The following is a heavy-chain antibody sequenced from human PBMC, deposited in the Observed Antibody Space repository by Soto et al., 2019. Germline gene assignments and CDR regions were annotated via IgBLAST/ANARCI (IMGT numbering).Heavy chain of an antibody. J-gene: IGHJ4*02. CDR2: IYHSGTT. CDR3: ARHYYDSSGYWRVLDY. D-gene: IGHD3-22*01. CDR1: GGSIRSFF. Sequence: PSETLSLTCTVSGGSIRSFFWSWIRQPPGKGLEWIGYIYHSGTTNYNPSLKSRVTISVDTSKNQFSLKLSSVTAADTAVYYCARHYYDSSGYWRVLDYWGQGALVTVSS. V-gene: IGHV4-59*08.